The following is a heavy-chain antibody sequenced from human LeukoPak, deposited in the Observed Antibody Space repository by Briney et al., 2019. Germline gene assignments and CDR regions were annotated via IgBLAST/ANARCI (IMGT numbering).Heavy chain of an antibody. CDR1: GFTFSSYA. J-gene: IGHJ4*02. V-gene: IGHV3-30-3*01. CDR3: ARADYYGSGSSPDY. D-gene: IGHD3-10*01. Sequence: GGSLRLSCAASGFTFSSYAMHWVRQAPGKGLEWVAVISYDGSNKYYADSVKGRFTISRDNAKNSLYLQMNSLRAEDTAVYYCARADYYGSGSSPDYWGQGTLVTVSS. CDR2: ISYDGSNK.